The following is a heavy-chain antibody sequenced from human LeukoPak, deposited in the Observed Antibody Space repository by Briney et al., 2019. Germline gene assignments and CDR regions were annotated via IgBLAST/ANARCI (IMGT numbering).Heavy chain of an antibody. D-gene: IGHD2-21*02. J-gene: IGHJ5*02. Sequence: GGSLRLSCAASGFTFSSYAMRWVRQAPGKGVVGVSAISGVGGSTYYADSVKGRFTISRDNSKNPLYLQMNSVRAEDTAVYYCAKDHVVVTAILGPWGEGTLVSVPS. CDR1: GFTFSSYA. V-gene: IGHV3-23*01. CDR3: AKDHVVVTAILGP. CDR2: ISGVGGST.